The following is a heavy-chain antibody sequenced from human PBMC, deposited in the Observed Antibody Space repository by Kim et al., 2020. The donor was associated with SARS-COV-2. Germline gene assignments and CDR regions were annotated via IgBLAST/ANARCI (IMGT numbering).Heavy chain of an antibody. CDR2: IYTSGST. J-gene: IGHJ6*02. Sequence: SETLSLTCTVSGGSISSYYWNWIRQPPGKGLEWIGLIYTSGSTNYNPSLKSRVTMSVDTSKNKFSLKLSSVTAADTAVYYCASAGTIFGGKSDYYYGMDVWGQGTTVTVSS. D-gene: IGHD3-3*01. CDR3: ASAGTIFGGKSDYYYGMDV. CDR1: GGSISSYY. V-gene: IGHV4-4*07.